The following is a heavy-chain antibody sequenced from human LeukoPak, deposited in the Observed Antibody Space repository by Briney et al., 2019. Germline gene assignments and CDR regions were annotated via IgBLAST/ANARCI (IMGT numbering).Heavy chain of an antibody. Sequence: GGSLRLSCAASGFTFSSYWMSWVRQAPGKGLEWVANIKQDGSEKYYVDSVKGRFTISRDNAKNSLYLQMNSLRAEDTAVYYCARLPNWNSQMNNYYYYGMDVWGQGTTVTVSS. CDR1: GFTFSSYW. CDR3: ARLPNWNSQMNNYYYYGMDV. D-gene: IGHD1-7*01. CDR2: IKQDGSEK. J-gene: IGHJ6*02. V-gene: IGHV3-7*01.